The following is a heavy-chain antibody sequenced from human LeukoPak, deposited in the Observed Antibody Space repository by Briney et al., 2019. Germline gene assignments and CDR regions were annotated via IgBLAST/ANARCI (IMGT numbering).Heavy chain of an antibody. CDR3: ARVQVSDDNWGFFDY. V-gene: IGHV1-2*02. D-gene: IGHD1-1*01. J-gene: IGHJ4*02. Sequence: ASVKVSCKASGYTFPANYMHWVRQAPEQGLEWMGWINPNSGGSNCAQKFQGRVTMTRETSISTAYMELSRLSSDDTAVYYCARVQVSDDNWGFFDYWGQGTLVTVSS. CDR2: INPNSGGS. CDR1: GYTFPANY.